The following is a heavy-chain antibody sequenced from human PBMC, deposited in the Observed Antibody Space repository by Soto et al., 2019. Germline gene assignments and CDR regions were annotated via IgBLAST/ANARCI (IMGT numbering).Heavy chain of an antibody. CDR3: ASGNVDVDYGDYDPSDY. CDR1: GFTFSSYA. Sequence: GGSLRLSCAASGFTFSSYAMSWVRQAPGKGLEWVSAIRGSGGSTYYADSVKGRFTISRDNSKNTLYLQMNSLRAEDTAVYYCASGNVDVDYGDYDPSDYWGQGTLVTVSS. J-gene: IGHJ4*02. V-gene: IGHV3-23*01. D-gene: IGHD4-17*01. CDR2: IRGSGGST.